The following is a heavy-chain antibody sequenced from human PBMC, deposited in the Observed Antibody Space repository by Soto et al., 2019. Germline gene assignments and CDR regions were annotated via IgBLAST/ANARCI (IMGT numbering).Heavy chain of an antibody. CDR2: ISGSGGST. Sequence: EVQLLESGGGLVQPGGSLRLSCAASGFTFSSYAMSWVRQAPGKGLEWVSAISGSGGSTYYADSVKGRFTISRDNSKXXXXXXXXXXXXXXTAVYYCARGVVVAATGDGPSRWGQGTLVTVSS. V-gene: IGHV3-23*01. CDR3: ARGVVVAATGDGPSR. D-gene: IGHD2-15*01. J-gene: IGHJ4*02. CDR1: GFTFSSYA.